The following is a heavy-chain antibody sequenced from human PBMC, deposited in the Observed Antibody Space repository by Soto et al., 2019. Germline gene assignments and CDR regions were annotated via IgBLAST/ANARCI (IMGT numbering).Heavy chain of an antibody. CDR2: ISSTTNYI. D-gene: IGHD2-21*02. J-gene: IGHJ4*02. CDR3: ARESEDLTANFDY. CDR1: GFTFTRYS. V-gene: IGHV3-21*06. Sequence: PGGSLRLSCAASGFTFTRYSMNWVRQAPGKGLEWVSSISSTTNYIYYGDSMKGRFTISRDNAKNSLYLAMNSLRAEDKAVYYCARESEDLTANFDYWVQGTLFGVSS.